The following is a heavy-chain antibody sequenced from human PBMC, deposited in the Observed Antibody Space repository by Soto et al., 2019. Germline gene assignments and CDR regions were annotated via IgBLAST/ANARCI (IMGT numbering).Heavy chain of an antibody. Sequence: SETLSLTCAVSGYSISSGYYWGWIRQPPGKGLEWIGSIYHSGSTYYNPSLKSRVTISVDTSKNQFSLKLSSVTAADTAAYYCARVGGYGMDVWGQGTTVTVSS. CDR3: ARVGGYGMDV. CDR2: IYHSGST. CDR1: GYSISSGYY. J-gene: IGHJ6*02. D-gene: IGHD3-10*01. V-gene: IGHV4-38-2*01.